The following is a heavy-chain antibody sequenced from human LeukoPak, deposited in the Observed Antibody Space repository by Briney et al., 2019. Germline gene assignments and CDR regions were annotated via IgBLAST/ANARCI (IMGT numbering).Heavy chain of an antibody. V-gene: IGHV4-4*02. J-gene: IGHJ4*02. CDR1: GVSMSSNNW. CDR3: ARHEGFSQKD. Sequence: SETLSLTCAVSGVSMSSNNWWSWVRQPPGKGLEWIGEIHESGGTNYNPSLKSSVTISVDKSKDQFSLKLSSVTAADTAVYYCARHEGFSQKDWGQGTQVTVS. CDR2: IHESGGT.